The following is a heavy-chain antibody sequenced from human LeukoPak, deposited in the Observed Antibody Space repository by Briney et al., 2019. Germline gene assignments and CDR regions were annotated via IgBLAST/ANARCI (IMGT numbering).Heavy chain of an antibody. Sequence: GGSLRLSCAASGFTFRSYGMHWVRQAPGKGLEWVAVIWYDGSSKYYADSVKGRFTISRDISKNTLYLQMNSLRAEDTAVYYCARGTVTAPDYWGQGTLVTVSS. J-gene: IGHJ4*02. CDR2: IWYDGSSK. V-gene: IGHV3-33*01. CDR1: GFTFRSYG. CDR3: ARGTVTAPDY. D-gene: IGHD4-17*01.